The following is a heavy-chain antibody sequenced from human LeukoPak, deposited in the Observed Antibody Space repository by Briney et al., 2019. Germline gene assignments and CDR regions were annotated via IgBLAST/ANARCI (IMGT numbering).Heavy chain of an antibody. D-gene: IGHD2-2*01. CDR1: GGSISSYY. V-gene: IGHV4-4*07. CDR2: IYTSGST. Sequence: SETLSLTCTVSGGSISSYYWSWIRQPAGKGLEWIGRIYTSGSTTYNPSLKSRVTMSVDTSKNQFSLKLSSVTAADTAVYYCARVARCTSCFDVDYWGQGTLVTVPS. J-gene: IGHJ4*02. CDR3: ARVARCTSCFDVDY.